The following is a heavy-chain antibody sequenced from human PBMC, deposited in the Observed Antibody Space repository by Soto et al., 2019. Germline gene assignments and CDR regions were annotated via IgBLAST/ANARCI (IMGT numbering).Heavy chain of an antibody. CDR3: ARDHGGSTWFVGIYYYFGVDV. D-gene: IGHD6-13*01. V-gene: IGHV3-48*02. J-gene: IGHJ6*02. Sequence: GVSLRLSCAAPGFTLSSYNMNWVRQAPGKGLEWVSYISGSSDTIYYADSVKGRFTISRDNAKNSLYLQMDSLRDEDTAVYYCARDHGGSTWFVGIYYYFGVDVWGQGTTVTVSS. CDR1: GFTLSSYN. CDR2: ISGSSDTI.